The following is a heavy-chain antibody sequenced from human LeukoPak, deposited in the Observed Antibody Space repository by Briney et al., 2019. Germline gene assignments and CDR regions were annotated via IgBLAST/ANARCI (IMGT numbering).Heavy chain of an antibody. CDR1: GGSISSGSYY. D-gene: IGHD6-13*01. V-gene: IGHV4-61*02. CDR3: ARQGPIAAAGTYYYYGMDV. CDR2: IYTSGST. J-gene: IGHJ6*02. Sequence: SETLSLTCTVSGGSISSGSYYWSWIRQPAGKGLEWIGRIYTSGSTNYNPSLKSRVTISVDTSKNQFSLKLSSVTAADTAVYYCARQGPIAAAGTYYYYGMDVWGQGTTVTVSS.